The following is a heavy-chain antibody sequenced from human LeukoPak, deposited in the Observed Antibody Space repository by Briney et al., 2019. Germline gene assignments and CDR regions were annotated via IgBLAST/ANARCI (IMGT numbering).Heavy chain of an antibody. CDR2: ISGSGGST. J-gene: IGHJ4*02. V-gene: IGHV3-23*01. D-gene: IGHD3-10*01. CDR3: AKDYYGSGSLYWTGFDY. Sequence: GGSLRLSCAASGFTFSSYAMSWVRQAPGKGLEWVSAISGSGGSTYYADSVKGRFTISRDNSNTTLYLQMNSLRAEDTAVYYCAKDYYGSGSLYWTGFDYWGQGTLVTVSS. CDR1: GFTFSSYA.